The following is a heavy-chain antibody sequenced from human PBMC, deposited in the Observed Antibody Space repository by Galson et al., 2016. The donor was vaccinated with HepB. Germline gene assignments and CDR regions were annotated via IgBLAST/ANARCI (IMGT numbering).Heavy chain of an antibody. J-gene: IGHJ4*02. CDR1: GYRFHTHW. V-gene: IGHV5-51*01. CDR3: ARQTSEGSFDY. CDR2: VFPNDAST. Sequence: QSGAEVKAPGESLKISCQGSGYRFHTHWIAWVRQMPGKGLEWMGMVFPNDASTRYSPSLQGQVTISADKSLSVAYLQWRSLRASDSAMYYCARQTSEGSFDYWGQGTLVSVSS. D-gene: IGHD3-10*01.